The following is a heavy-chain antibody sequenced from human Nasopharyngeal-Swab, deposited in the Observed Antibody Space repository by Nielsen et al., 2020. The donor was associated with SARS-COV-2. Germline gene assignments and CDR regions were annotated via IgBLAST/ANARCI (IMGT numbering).Heavy chain of an antibody. J-gene: IGHJ4*02. CDR2: ISYDGSKK. Sequence: GGSLRLSCAASGFTFSSYGMHWVRQAPGKGLEWVAVISYDGSKKYYADSVKGRFTISRDNSKNTLYLQMNSLRAEDTAVYYCAKDQMAHFDYWGQGTLVTVSS. V-gene: IGHV3-30*18. D-gene: IGHD5-24*01. CDR1: GFTFSSYG. CDR3: AKDQMAHFDY.